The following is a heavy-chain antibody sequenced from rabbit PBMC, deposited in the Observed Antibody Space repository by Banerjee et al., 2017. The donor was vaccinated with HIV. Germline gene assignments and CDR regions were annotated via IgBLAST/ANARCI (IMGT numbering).Heavy chain of an antibody. D-gene: IGHD6-1*01. V-gene: IGHV1S45*01. CDR1: GIDFSSYYY. J-gene: IGHJ4*01. CDR3: ARDNASDGYYFNL. Sequence: QQQLEESGGGLVKPGGTLTLTCKASGIDFSSYYYMWWVRQAPGKGLELIACIYAGGSGATYYASWAKGRFTISKTSSTTVTLQMTSLTAADTATYFCARDNASDGYYFNLWGPGTLVTVS. CDR2: IYAGGSGAT.